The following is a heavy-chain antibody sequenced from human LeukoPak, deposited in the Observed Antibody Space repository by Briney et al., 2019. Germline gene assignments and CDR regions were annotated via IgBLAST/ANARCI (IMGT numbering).Heavy chain of an antibody. J-gene: IGHJ3*02. V-gene: IGHV3-23*01. CDR2: ISGSGGST. CDR3: AKSRRGYQRPDAFDI. CDR1: GFTFSSYA. D-gene: IGHD2-2*01. Sequence: PGGSLRLSCAASGFTFSSYAMSWVRQAPGKGLEWVSAISGSGGSTYYADSVKGRFTISRDNSKNTLYLQVKSLRAEDTAVYYCAKSRRGYQRPDAFDIWGQGTMVTVSS.